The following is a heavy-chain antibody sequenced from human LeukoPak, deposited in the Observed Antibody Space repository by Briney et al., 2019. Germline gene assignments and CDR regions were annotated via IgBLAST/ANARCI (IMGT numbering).Heavy chain of an antibody. CDR3: ARHHSIVVVVAATGLDP. Sequence: SVKVSCKASGGTFSSYAISWVRQAPGQGLEWMGGIIPIFGTANYAQKFQGRVTMTRDTSTSTVYMELSSLRSEDTAVYYCARHHSIVVVVAATGLDPWGQGTLVTVSS. CDR1: GGTFSSYA. V-gene: IGHV1-69*05. J-gene: IGHJ5*02. CDR2: IIPIFGTA. D-gene: IGHD2-15*01.